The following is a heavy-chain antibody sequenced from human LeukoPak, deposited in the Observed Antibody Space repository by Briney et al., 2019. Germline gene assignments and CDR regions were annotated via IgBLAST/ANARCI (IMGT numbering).Heavy chain of an antibody. CDR3: ARDSNYRPGYGSGSPYYYYGMDV. J-gene: IGHJ6*02. D-gene: IGHD3-10*01. CDR1: GGSISSSSYY. CDR2: IYYSGST. V-gene: IGHV4-39*07. Sequence: SETLSLTCTVSGGSISSSSYYWGWIRQPPGKGLEWIGSIYYSGSTYYNPSLKSRVTISVDTSKNQFSLKLSSVTAADTAVHYCARDSNYRPGYGSGSPYYYYGMDVWGQGTTVTVSS.